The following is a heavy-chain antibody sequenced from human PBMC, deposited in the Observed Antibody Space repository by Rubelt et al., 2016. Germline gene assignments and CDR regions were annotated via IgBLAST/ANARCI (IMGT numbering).Heavy chain of an antibody. D-gene: IGHD2-8*01. Sequence: QVVQSGAEVKKPGASVKISCEASGYSFNTYHFHWVRQAPGQGLEWMGMIHPSGDTTTYAQRFQGRDTIARNTSTGTVSLELGSLRSEDTALYYCARGMSGNGVWDPLFYYWGQGTLVTVSS. CDR2: IHPSGDTT. CDR3: ARGMSGNGVWDPLFYY. V-gene: IGHV1-46*02. CDR1: GYSFNTYH. J-gene: IGHJ4*02.